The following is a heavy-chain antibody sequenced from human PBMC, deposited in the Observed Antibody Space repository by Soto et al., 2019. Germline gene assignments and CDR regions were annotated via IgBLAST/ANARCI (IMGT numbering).Heavy chain of an antibody. CDR3: AYTAMVGYYYGMDV. V-gene: IGHV6-1*01. CDR1: GDSVYSNSAA. D-gene: IGHD5-18*01. CDR2: TYYRSKWYN. Sequence: SPTLSLTCAISGDSVYSNSAAWNWIRQSPSRGLEWLGRTYYRSKWYNDYAVSVKSRITINPDTSKNQISLQLNSVTPEDTAVYYCAYTAMVGYYYGMDVWGQGTTVTLSS. J-gene: IGHJ6*02.